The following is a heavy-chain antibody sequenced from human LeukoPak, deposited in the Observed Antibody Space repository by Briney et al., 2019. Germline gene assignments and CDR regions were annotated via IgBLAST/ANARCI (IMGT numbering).Heavy chain of an antibody. J-gene: IGHJ5*02. V-gene: IGHV4-38-2*02. CDR2: IYHSGST. CDR1: GYSISGGYY. Sequence: MSSETLSLTCTVSGYSISGGYYWGWIRQPPGKGLEWIGTIYHSGSTYYNPSLKDRVTISVDTSKNQFSLKLSSVTAADTAVYYCARGTNGPLRQGWFDPWGQGTLVTVSS. CDR3: ARGTNGPLRQGWFDP. D-gene: IGHD2-2*01.